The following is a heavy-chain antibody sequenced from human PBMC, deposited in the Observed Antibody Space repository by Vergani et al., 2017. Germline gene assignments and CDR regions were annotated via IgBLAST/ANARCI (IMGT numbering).Heavy chain of an antibody. D-gene: IGHD2-2*01. CDR2: IKQDGSEK. CDR3: AKERARGSTSCFDY. Sequence: EVQLVESGGGLVQPGGSLRLSCAASGFTFSSYWMSWVRQAPGKGLEWVANIKQDGSEKYYVDSVKGRFTISRDNAKNSLYLQMNSLRAEDTAVYYCAKERARGSTSCFDYWGQGTLVTVSS. V-gene: IGHV3-7*03. CDR1: GFTFSSYW. J-gene: IGHJ4*02.